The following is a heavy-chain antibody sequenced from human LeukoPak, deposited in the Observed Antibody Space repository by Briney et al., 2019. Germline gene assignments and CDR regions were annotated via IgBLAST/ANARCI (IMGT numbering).Heavy chain of an antibody. V-gene: IGHV4-31*03. CDR3: ARVIAAAGTHPFDY. D-gene: IGHD6-13*01. CDR1: GGSISSGGYY. CDR2: IYYSGNT. Sequence: SETLSLTCTVSGGSISSGGYYWSWIRQHPGKGLEWIGYIYYSGNTYYNPSLKSRVTISVDTSKNQFSLKLSSVAAADTAVYYCARVIAAAGTHPFDYWGQGTLVTVSS. J-gene: IGHJ4*02.